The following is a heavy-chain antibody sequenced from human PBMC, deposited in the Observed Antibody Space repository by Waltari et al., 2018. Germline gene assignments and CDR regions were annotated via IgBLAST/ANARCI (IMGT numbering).Heavy chain of an antibody. Sequence: EVQLVESGGGLVQPGGSLRLSCAASGFTFSSYSMNWVRQAPWKGLAGVSYISSSSSTIYYADSVKGRFTISRDNAKNSLYLQMNSLRAEDTAVYYCARDDLVVVVAATPYYYYGMDVWGQGTTVTVSS. CDR2: ISSSSSTI. J-gene: IGHJ6*02. CDR1: GFTFSSYS. CDR3: ARDDLVVVVAATPYYYYGMDV. D-gene: IGHD2-15*01. V-gene: IGHV3-48*01.